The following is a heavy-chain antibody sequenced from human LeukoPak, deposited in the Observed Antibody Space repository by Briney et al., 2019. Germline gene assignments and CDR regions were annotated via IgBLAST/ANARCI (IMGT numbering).Heavy chain of an antibody. V-gene: IGHV3-30-3*01. J-gene: IGHJ3*02. CDR2: ISFDGSNK. CDR3: ARDHYGGNLGRAFDI. D-gene: IGHD4-23*01. Sequence: GRSLRLSCAASGFTFSIDATHWVRQAPGKGLGWVTFISFDGSNKYYADSVKGRFTISRDNSKSTLYLQMNSLRADDTAVYYCARDHYGGNLGRAFDIWGQGTMVTVSS. CDR1: GFTFSIDA.